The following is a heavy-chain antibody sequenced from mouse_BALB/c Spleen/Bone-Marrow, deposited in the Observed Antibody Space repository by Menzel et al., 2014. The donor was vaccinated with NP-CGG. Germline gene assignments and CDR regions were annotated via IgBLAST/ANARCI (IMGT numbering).Heavy chain of an antibody. Sequence: QVQLKHSGAELVRPGSSVKISCKASGYTFTNFWMNWVKQRPGQGLEWIGQIHPGDGDTNNNGKFKGKATLTTDKSSSTAYMQLSSLSSEDSAVYFCARVYYGNLGYWGQGTTLTVSS. J-gene: IGHJ2*01. V-gene: IGHV1-80*01. D-gene: IGHD2-1*01. CDR2: IHPGDGDT. CDR1: GYTFTNFW. CDR3: ARVYYGNLGY.